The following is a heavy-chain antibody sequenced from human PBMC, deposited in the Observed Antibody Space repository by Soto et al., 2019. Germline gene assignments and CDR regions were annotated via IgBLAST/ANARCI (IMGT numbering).Heavy chain of an antibody. Sequence: QVQLVESGGGVVQPGTSLRLSCAASGFTFSHYGIHWVRQAPGKGLEWVGLSWSGGRGEDCADSVRGRFTISRDYSKTTVYLQMNSVRVEDTAVYYCAKDDDTSSHFSLLDFRGQGTLVTVSS. CDR2: SWSGGRGE. CDR3: AKDDDTSSHFSLLDF. J-gene: IGHJ4*02. CDR1: GFTFSHYG. V-gene: IGHV3-33*06. D-gene: IGHD3-22*01.